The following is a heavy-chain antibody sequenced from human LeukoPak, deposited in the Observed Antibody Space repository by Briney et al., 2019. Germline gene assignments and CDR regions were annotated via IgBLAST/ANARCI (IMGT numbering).Heavy chain of an antibody. Sequence: ASVKVSCKASGYTFTSYGISWVRQAPGQGLEWMGWISAYNGNTNYAQKLQGRVTMTTDTSTSTAYMELSRLRSDDTAVYYCARERMYSGSSPLGYWGQGTLVTVSS. CDR3: ARERMYSGSSPLGY. J-gene: IGHJ4*02. D-gene: IGHD1-26*01. CDR1: GYTFTSYG. CDR2: ISAYNGNT. V-gene: IGHV1-18*01.